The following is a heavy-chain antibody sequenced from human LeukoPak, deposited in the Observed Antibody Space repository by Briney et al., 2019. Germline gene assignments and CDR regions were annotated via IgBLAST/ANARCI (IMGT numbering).Heavy chain of an antibody. CDR1: RFTLSTNS. CDR2: TRSSRSTI. J-gene: IGHJ6*02. CDR3: AGGYSSSWYYYYYYGIDV. Sequence: RTGRSRRLSCAASRFTLSTNSMNWVRQAPGDLMEWVSYTRSSRSTIYYADSAKGRFTISRDNAKTSLYLQMNSLRAEDTAVYYCAGGYSSSWYYYYYYGIDVWGQGTTVTVSS. D-gene: IGHD6-13*01. V-gene: IGHV3-48*01.